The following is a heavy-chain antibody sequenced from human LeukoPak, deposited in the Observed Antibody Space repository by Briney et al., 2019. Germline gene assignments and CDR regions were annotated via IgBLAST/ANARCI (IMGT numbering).Heavy chain of an antibody. V-gene: IGHV4-31*03. CDR2: IYYSGST. CDR3: ARDTNTIFGLVTNYHWFDP. D-gene: IGHD3-3*01. J-gene: IGHJ5*02. CDR1: GGSISSGGYY. Sequence: SETMSLTCTVSGGSISSGGYYWSWIRQHPGKGLEWIGYIYYSGSTYYNPSLKSRVTISVDTSKNQFSLKLSSVTAADTAVYYCARDTNTIFGLVTNYHWFDPWGQGTLVTVSS.